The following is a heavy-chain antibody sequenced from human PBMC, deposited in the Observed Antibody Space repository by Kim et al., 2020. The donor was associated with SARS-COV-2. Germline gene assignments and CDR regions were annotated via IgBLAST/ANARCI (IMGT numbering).Heavy chain of an antibody. D-gene: IGHD6-13*01. Sequence: SVKVSCKASGGTFSSYAISWVRQAPGQGLEWMGGIIPIFGTANYAQKFQGRVTITADESTGTAYMELSSLRSEDTAVYYCARDIRPGWVAAAAYGMDVWGQGATVTVSS. CDR3: ARDIRPGWVAAAAYGMDV. V-gene: IGHV1-69*13. CDR2: IIPIFGTA. J-gene: IGHJ6*02. CDR1: GGTFSSYA.